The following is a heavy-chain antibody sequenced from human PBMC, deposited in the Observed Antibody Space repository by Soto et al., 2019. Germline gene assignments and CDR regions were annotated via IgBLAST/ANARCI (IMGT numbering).Heavy chain of an antibody. CDR3: ARQDGVGYLVGY. CDR1: GGSISSSSYY. J-gene: IGHJ4*02. CDR2: IYYSGST. Sequence: LSLTCTVSGGSISSSSYYWGWIRQPPGKGLEWIGSIYYSGSTYYNPSLKSRVTISVDTSKNQFSLKLSSVTAADKAVYYCARQDGVGYLVGYWGQGTLVTVSS. V-gene: IGHV4-39*01. D-gene: IGHD2-8*01.